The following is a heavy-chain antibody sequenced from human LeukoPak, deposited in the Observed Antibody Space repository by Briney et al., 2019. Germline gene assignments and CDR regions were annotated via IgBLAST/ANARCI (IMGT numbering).Heavy chain of an antibody. CDR3: AKEILYGSGSHYPEVSDY. CDR1: GFTFSSYA. V-gene: IGHV3-23*01. Sequence: GGSLRLSCAASGFTFSSYAMSWVRQAPGKGLEWVSAISGSGGSTYYADSVKGRFTISRDNSKNTLYLQMNSLRAEDTAVYYCAKEILYGSGSHYPEVSDYWGQGTLVTVSS. CDR2: ISGSGGST. J-gene: IGHJ4*02. D-gene: IGHD3-10*01.